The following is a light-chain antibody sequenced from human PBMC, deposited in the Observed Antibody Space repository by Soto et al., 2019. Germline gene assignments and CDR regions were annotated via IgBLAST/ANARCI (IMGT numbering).Light chain of an antibody. Sequence: QCALTQPASVCGSPGQSITISCTGTSSDVGTYKYVSWYQQHAGKAPKLMIYEVTNRPSGVSNRFSGSKSGNTASLTISGLQAEDEADYYCSSYTNTITLIVFGTGTKLTVL. CDR2: EVT. CDR3: SSYTNTITLIV. CDR1: SSDVGTYKY. J-gene: IGLJ1*01. V-gene: IGLV2-14*01.